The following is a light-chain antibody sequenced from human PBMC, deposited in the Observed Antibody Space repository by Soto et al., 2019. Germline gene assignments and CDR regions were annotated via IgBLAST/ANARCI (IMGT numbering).Light chain of an antibody. J-gene: IGLJ3*02. V-gene: IGLV1-40*01. CDR2: GNI. Sequence: QSVLTQPLSVSGAPGQRVTISCIGSSSNIGAGYDVHWYQQFPGTAPKLLIHGNINRPSGVPDRFSGSKSGTSASLAITGLQAEDETDYYCQSYDSSLSAWVFGGGTKVTVL. CDR1: SSNIGAGYD. CDR3: QSYDSSLSAWV.